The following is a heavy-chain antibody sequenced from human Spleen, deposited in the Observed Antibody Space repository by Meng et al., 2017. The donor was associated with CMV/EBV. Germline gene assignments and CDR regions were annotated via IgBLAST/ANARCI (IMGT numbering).Heavy chain of an antibody. D-gene: IGHD2-15*01. V-gene: IGHV1-2*02. CDR2: VNSNSGGT. CDR3: VSAGVGAASGVDY. Sequence: APVMVSCKASGYTFTNYYMHSLRQAPGQELEWMGWVNSNSGGTNYEQNFQGRVTMTSNTSINTVYLMLSSLRSDDTAVYYCVSAGVGAASGVDYWGPGTLVTVSS. J-gene: IGHJ4*02. CDR1: GYTFTNYY.